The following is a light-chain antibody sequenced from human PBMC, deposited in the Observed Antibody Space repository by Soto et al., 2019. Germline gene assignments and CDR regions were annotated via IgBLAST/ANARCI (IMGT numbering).Light chain of an antibody. J-gene: IGLJ2*01. Sequence: QSVLTQPPSVSGAPGQRVTISCTGSNSNIGAGYDVNWYQHLPGTAPKLLIYGDTIRPSGVPDRFSGSKSATSASLAIAGLQVEDEGDDYCQSYDSSMSGPVLFGGGTKVTVL. V-gene: IGLV1-40*01. CDR2: GDT. CDR1: NSNIGAGYD. CDR3: QSYDSSMSGPVL.